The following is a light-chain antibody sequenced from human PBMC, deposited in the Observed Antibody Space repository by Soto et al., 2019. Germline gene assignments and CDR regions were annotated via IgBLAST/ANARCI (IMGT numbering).Light chain of an antibody. CDR3: QQLNGYLFT. Sequence: DIQLTQSPSFLSASVGDRVTVTCRVSQGISSYLAWYQQKPGKAPKLLIYAASTLQSGVPSRFSGSGSGTEFTLTISSLQPEDFATYYCQQLNGYLFTFGQGTRLESK. CDR1: QGISSY. CDR2: AAS. V-gene: IGKV1-9*01. J-gene: IGKJ5*01.